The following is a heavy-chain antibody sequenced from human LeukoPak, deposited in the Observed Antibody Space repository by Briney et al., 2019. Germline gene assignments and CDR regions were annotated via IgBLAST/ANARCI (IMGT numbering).Heavy chain of an antibody. Sequence: PGGSLRLSCAAPGFTFSSYAMHWVRQAPGKGLEWVAVISYDGSNKYYADSVKGRFTISRDNSKNTLYLQMNSLRAEDTAVYYCARKWELLDYYYGMDVWGQGTTVTVSS. CDR3: ARKWELLDYYYGMDV. CDR2: ISYDGSNK. J-gene: IGHJ6*02. CDR1: GFTFSSYA. D-gene: IGHD1-26*01. V-gene: IGHV3-30-3*01.